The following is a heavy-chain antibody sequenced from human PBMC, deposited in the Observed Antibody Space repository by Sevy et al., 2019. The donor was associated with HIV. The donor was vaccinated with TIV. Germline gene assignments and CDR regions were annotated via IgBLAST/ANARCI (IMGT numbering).Heavy chain of an antibody. CDR2: ISGSGGSGDKT. CDR3: ARKYDSSGYFDY. D-gene: IGHD3-22*01. J-gene: IGHJ4*02. Sequence: GGSLRLSCAASGFTFSRYWMSWVRQAPGKGLEWVSGISGSGGSGDKTNYADSVKGRFTISRDDSKNSLYLQLNSLRAEDTAIYYCARKYDSSGYFDYWGQGTLVTVSS. CDR1: GFTFSRYW. V-gene: IGHV3-23*01.